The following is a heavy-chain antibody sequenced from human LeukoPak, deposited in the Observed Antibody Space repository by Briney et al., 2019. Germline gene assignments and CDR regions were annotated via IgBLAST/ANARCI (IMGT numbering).Heavy chain of an antibody. CDR1: RFTFNDHA. Sequence: GRSLPLSCAASRFTFNDHAMYWLRQAPGKGLEWVSVINWNSDNIGYADSVRGRFTISRDDAKNSLFLQMNSLRVEDMALYYCARASYYYDTTGLGAVDIWGQGTMVTVSS. J-gene: IGHJ3*02. CDR2: INWNSDNI. D-gene: IGHD3-22*01. V-gene: IGHV3-9*03. CDR3: ARASYYYDTTGLGAVDI.